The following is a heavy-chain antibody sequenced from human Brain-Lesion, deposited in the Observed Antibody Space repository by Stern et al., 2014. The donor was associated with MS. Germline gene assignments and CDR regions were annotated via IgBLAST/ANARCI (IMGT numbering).Heavy chain of an antibody. CDR3: ARHDSVPRPSQLYSARDRGPGYFDY. CDR1: GGSISSSTYY. CDR2: IYYSGFT. V-gene: IGHV4-39*01. J-gene: IGHJ4*02. D-gene: IGHD1-26*01. Sequence: QVQLVESGPGLVKPSETLSLTCTVSGGSISSSTYYWAWIRQPPGKGLEWIGNIYYSGFTYHNPSLKGRVTISVDMSKNQFSLKLSSVTAADTAIYYCARHDSVPRPSQLYSARDRGPGYFDYWGQGTLVTVSS.